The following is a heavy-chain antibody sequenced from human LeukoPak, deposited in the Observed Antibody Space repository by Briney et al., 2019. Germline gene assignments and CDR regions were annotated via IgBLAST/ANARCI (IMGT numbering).Heavy chain of an antibody. D-gene: IGHD3-10*01. CDR2: MSTYNGNT. V-gene: IGHV1-18*01. CDR1: GYTFINYG. J-gene: IGHJ4*02. Sequence: RASVKVSCTASGYTFINYGIIWVRQAPGQGLEWMGWMSTYNGNTNYAQKLQGRVTMTTDTSTSTAYMELRSLRSDDTAVYYCARWDLRAARGDYWGQGTLVTVSS. CDR3: ARWDLRAARGDY.